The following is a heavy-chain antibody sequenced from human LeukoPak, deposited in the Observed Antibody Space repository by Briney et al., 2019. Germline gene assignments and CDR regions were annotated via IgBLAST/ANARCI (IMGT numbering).Heavy chain of an antibody. CDR1: GFTFSSYG. CDR3: ARGYCSSTSCYATVEWFDP. J-gene: IGHJ5*02. Sequence: GRSLRLSCAASGFTFSSYGMHWVRQAPGKGLEWVAVISYDGSNKYYADSVKGRFTISRDNSKNTLYLQMGSLRAEDTAVYYCARGYCSSTSCYATVEWFDPWGQGTLVTVSS. V-gene: IGHV3-30*03. D-gene: IGHD2-2*01. CDR2: ISYDGSNK.